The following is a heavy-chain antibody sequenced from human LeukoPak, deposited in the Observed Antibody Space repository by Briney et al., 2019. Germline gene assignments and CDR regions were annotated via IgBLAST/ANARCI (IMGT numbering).Heavy chain of an antibody. CDR1: GGSISSGSYY. Sequence: SQTLSLTCTVSGGSISSGSYYWSWIRQPAGKGLEWIGRIYTSGSTNYNPSLKSRVTISVDTSKNQFSLKLSSVTAADTAVYYCARDHGVGGSKEFDPWGQGTLVTVSS. CDR2: IYTSGST. V-gene: IGHV4-61*02. CDR3: ARDHGVGGSKEFDP. J-gene: IGHJ5*02. D-gene: IGHD3-3*01.